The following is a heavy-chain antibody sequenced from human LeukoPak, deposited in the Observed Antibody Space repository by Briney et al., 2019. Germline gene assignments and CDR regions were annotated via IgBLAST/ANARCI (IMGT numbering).Heavy chain of an antibody. J-gene: IGHJ4*02. Sequence: GGSLRLSCATSGFTFSSYSMNWVRQAPGKGLEWVSFISSSSNYIYYADSVKGRFTISRDNAKKSLYLQMNSLRAGDTAVYFCARDQWRLFDYWGQGTLVAVSS. CDR3: ARDQWRLFDY. CDR2: ISSSSNYI. D-gene: IGHD2-21*02. CDR1: GFTFSSYS. V-gene: IGHV3-21*01.